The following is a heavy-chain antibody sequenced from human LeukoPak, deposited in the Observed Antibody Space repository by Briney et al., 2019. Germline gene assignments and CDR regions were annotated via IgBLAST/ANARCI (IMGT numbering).Heavy chain of an antibody. J-gene: IGHJ4*02. CDR2: ISSSGTTI. D-gene: IGHD5-18*01. V-gene: IGHV3-48*03. CDR1: GFIFSSYE. Sequence: GGSLRLSCAASGFIFSSYEMNWVRQAPGEGLEWVSYISSSGTTIYYADSVKGRFTISRDNAKNSLYLQMNSLRAEDTAVYYCARVAQLWFGNDYWGQGTLVTVSS. CDR3: ARVAQLWFGNDY.